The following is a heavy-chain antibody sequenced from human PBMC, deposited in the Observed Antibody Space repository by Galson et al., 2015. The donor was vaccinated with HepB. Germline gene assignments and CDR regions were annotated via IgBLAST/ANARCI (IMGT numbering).Heavy chain of an antibody. CDR3: AKDITYYYGSGSYLFGALDI. J-gene: IGHJ3*02. V-gene: IGHV3-9*01. CDR1: GFTFDDYA. Sequence: SLRLSCAASGFTFDDYAMHWVRQVPGKGLEWVSGISWNSGSIGYGDSVKGRFTISRDNAKKSLYLQMNSLRAEDTAFYYCAKDITYYYGSGSYLFGALDIWGQGTAVTVS. D-gene: IGHD3-10*01. CDR2: ISWNSGSI.